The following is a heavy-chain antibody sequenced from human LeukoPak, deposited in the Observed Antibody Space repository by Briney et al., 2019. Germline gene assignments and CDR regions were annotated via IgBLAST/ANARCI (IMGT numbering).Heavy chain of an antibody. J-gene: IGHJ4*02. Sequence: PGGSLRLSCAASGFTFSSYGVSWVRQAPGKGLEWVSGISGSGHRTYYADSVKGRFTISRDNSKSTLYLQMNSLRAEDTAVYYCAKDRSSSSWYYFDYWGQGTLVTVSS. CDR1: GFTFSSYG. CDR3: AKDRSSSSWYYFDY. CDR2: ISGSGHRT. D-gene: IGHD6-13*01. V-gene: IGHV3-23*01.